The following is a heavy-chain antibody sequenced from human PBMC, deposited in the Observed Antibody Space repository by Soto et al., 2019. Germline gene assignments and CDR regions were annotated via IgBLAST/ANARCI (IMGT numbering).Heavy chain of an antibody. CDR2: IVPVFGRP. V-gene: IGHV1-69*13. D-gene: IGHD3-16*02. J-gene: IGHJ4*02. CDR3: AREGRCTIV. CDR1: GGSYSNTV. Sequence: GSSVKATSKAPGGSYSNTVLSSLRQAPGQGIEWMGGIVPVFGRPNYAQRFRGRLTITADESTSTGYMELISLRSDDTAVYSCAREGRCTIVCGQGPLGTGAS.